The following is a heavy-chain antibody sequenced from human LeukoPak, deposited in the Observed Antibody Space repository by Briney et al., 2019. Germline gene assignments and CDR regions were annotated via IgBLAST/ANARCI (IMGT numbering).Heavy chain of an antibody. CDR1: RFTFSTYW. Sequence: GGSLRLSCAASRFTFSTYWMHWVREAPGKGLVRVSRINGDGSSAIYADSVKGRFTISRDNAKNTLYLQMNSLRAEDTAVYYCARGGSPPEALGDVFDMWGQGTMVTVSS. D-gene: IGHD1-14*01. J-gene: IGHJ3*02. CDR2: INGDGSSA. CDR3: ARGGSPPEALGDVFDM. V-gene: IGHV3-74*01.